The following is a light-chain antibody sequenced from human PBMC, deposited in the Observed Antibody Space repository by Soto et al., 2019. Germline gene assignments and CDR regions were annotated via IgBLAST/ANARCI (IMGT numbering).Light chain of an antibody. Sequence: DIQMTQSPSTLSASVGDIVTITCRASQSVSNWLAWYEQKPGQAPKLLIHKATTLETGVPSRFSGSGSGTEFTLTISSLQPDDFATFYCQQNVRFPYTFGRGTKLEIK. V-gene: IGKV1-5*03. CDR1: QSVSNW. CDR3: QQNVRFPYT. CDR2: KAT. J-gene: IGKJ2*01.